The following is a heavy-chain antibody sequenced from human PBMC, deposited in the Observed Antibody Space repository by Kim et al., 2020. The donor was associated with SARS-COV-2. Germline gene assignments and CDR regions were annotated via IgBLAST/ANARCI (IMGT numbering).Heavy chain of an antibody. CDR3: ARGGWEWGSGSYYNARYFDY. V-gene: IGHV1-69*04. D-gene: IGHD3-10*01. Sequence: SVKVSCKASGGTFSSYAISWVRQAPGQGLEWMGRIIPILGIANYAQKFQGRVTITADKSTSTAYMELSSLRSEDTAVYYCARGGWEWGSGSYYNARYFDYWGQGTLVTVSS. J-gene: IGHJ4*02. CDR2: IIPILGIA. CDR1: GGTFSSYA.